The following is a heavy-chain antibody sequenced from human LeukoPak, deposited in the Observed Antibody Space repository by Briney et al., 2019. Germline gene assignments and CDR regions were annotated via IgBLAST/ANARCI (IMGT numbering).Heavy chain of an antibody. Sequence: GGSLRLSCAASGFTFNDYTLHWVRQAPGKSLEWVSLITRDGGSTFYADSVRGRFTISRDNSKNSLYLQMNSLRTEDTALYYCAKEKEKLVTFDYRGQGTLVTVSS. CDR2: ITRDGGST. CDR1: GFTFNDYT. D-gene: IGHD2-21*02. V-gene: IGHV3-43*01. CDR3: AKEKEKLVTFDY. J-gene: IGHJ4*02.